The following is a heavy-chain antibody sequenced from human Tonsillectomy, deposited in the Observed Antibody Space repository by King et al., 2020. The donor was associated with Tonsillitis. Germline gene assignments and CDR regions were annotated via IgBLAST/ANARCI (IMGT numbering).Heavy chain of an antibody. CDR3: AKDRVYDCWSGYVEPGFDY. V-gene: IGHV3-30*18. CDR1: GFTFSNYG. Sequence: VQLVVSGGGVVQPERSLRLSCAASGFTFSNYGMHWVRQAPDKGLEWVAVISYDGSNKYYADSVKGRFTISRDNSKNTLYLQMNSLRAEDTAVYYCAKDRVYDCWSGYVEPGFDYWGQGTLVTVSS. D-gene: IGHD3-3*01. CDR2: ISYDGSNK. J-gene: IGHJ4*02.